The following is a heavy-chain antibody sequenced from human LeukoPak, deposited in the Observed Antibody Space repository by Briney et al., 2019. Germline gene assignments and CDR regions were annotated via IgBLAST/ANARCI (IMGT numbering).Heavy chain of an antibody. D-gene: IGHD3-10*01. CDR2: ISGSGDRI. V-gene: IGHV3-23*01. Sequence: GGSLRLSCAASGFTLSTYAMTWVRQAPGKGLEWVSGISGSGDRIYYAESVKGRFTISRDNAKDTLYLQMNSLRAEDTAVYYCAKGLSGTYSPLFDYWGQGTLVTVSS. CDR1: GFTLSTYA. CDR3: AKGLSGTYSPLFDY. J-gene: IGHJ4*02.